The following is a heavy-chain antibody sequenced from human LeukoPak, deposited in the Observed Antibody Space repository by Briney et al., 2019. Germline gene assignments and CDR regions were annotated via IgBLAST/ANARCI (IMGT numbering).Heavy chain of an antibody. CDR3: ARGRRGVVARDY. CDR2: MNPNSGNT. CDR1: GYTFTSYD. J-gene: IGHJ4*02. V-gene: IGHV1-8*01. D-gene: IGHD5-12*01. Sequence: AASVTVSCTASGYTFTSYDINWVRQATGQGLEWMGWMNPNSGNTGYAQKFQGRVTMTRNTSISTAYMELSSLRSEDTAVYYCARGRRGVVARDYWGQGTLVTVSS.